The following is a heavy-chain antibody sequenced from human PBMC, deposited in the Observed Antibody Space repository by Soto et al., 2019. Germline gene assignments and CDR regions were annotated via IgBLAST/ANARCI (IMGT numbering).Heavy chain of an antibody. V-gene: IGHV4-39*01. D-gene: IGHD3-3*01. CDR1: GGSISSTSYA. Sequence: QLQLQESGPGLVKPSETLSLTCNASGGSISSTSYAWGWIRQSPGKGLEWIGTIDYSGTIYYNPSLTRRITITGDTSKNQISLKLSSVTAADTAVYYCARHVHNQGYEYYFDSWGQGTLVTVSS. CDR3: ARHVHNQGYEYYFDS. J-gene: IGHJ4*02. CDR2: IDYSGTI.